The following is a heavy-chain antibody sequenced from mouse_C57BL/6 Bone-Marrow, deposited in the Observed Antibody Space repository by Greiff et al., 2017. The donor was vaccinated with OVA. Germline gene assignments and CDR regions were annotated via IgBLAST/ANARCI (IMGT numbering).Heavy chain of an antibody. D-gene: IGHD2-2*01. CDR2: IYPRRGNT. V-gene: IGHV1-81*01. J-gene: IGHJ2*01. CDR1: GYTFTSYG. Sequence: VQLQQSGAELARPGASVKLSCKASGYTFTSYGISWVKQRTGQGLEWIGEIYPRRGNTYYNEKFKGKATLTADKSSSTAYMELRSLTSEDSAVYFCARGWGYDDFDYWGQGTTLTVSS. CDR3: ARGWGYDDFDY.